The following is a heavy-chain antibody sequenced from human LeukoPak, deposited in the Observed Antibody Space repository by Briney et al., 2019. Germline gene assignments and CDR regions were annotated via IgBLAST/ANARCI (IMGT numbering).Heavy chain of an antibody. CDR3: AREPPAYCGFDCYVLGY. CDR1: GYRVTSLY. V-gene: IGHV1-2*02. CDR2: INPNSGDT. J-gene: IGHJ4*02. D-gene: IGHD2-21*02. Sequence: ASVKVSCKASGYRVTSLYVHWVGQAPGQGPEWRGWINPNSGDTQYAQKFEGRVTMTRDTSITTAYMELSGLTSDDTAVYYCAREPPAYCGFDCYVLGYWGQGTLVTVSS.